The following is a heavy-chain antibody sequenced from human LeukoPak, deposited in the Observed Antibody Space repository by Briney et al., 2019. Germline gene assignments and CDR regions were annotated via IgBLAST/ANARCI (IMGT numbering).Heavy chain of an antibody. Sequence: GGSLRLSCAASGFTVVSNYMSWVRQAPGKGLEWVPVIYSGGSTFYADSVKGRFTISRDNSKNTVYLQMIGLSAEDTAVYYCVRAIGVVVEYWGQGTLVTVSS. CDR2: IYSGGST. J-gene: IGHJ4*02. D-gene: IGHD3-3*01. V-gene: IGHV3-53*01. CDR1: GFTVVSNY. CDR3: VRAIGVVVEY.